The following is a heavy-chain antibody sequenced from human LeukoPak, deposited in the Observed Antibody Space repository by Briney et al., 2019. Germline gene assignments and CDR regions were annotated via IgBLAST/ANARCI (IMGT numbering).Heavy chain of an antibody. Sequence: GGSLRLFCAASGFTFSSYAMSWVRQAPGKGLEWVSAISGSGGSTYYADSVKGRFTISRDNSKSTLYLQMNSLRAEDTAVYYCAKARANAKGRDGYNLRGLDYWGQGTLVTVSS. V-gene: IGHV3-23*01. CDR1: GFTFSSYA. CDR3: AKARANAKGRDGYNLRGLDY. CDR2: ISGSGGST. J-gene: IGHJ4*02. D-gene: IGHD5-24*01.